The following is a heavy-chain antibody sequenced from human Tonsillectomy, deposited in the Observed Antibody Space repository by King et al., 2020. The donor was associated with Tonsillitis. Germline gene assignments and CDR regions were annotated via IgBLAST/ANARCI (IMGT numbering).Heavy chain of an antibody. CDR2: LSGCGGST. CDR1: GFPFSSYA. J-gene: IGHJ6*02. CDR3: AKTTRLEDYYYGMDV. Sequence: VQLVVSGGGLVQPGGSLRLSCAASGFPFSSYAMSGVRQAPGKGLEWVSALSGCGGSTDYADPVKGRFTISTYNSKNTLYLQMNSLRAEDTAVYYCAKTTRLEDYYYGMDVWGQGTTVTVSS. D-gene: IGHD1-1*01. V-gene: IGHV3-23*04.